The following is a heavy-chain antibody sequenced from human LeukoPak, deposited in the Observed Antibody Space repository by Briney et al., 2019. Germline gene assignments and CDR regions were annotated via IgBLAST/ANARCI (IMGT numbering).Heavy chain of an antibody. CDR1: GYSFTSYW. J-gene: IGHJ6*03. V-gene: IGHV5-51*01. CDR3: ARHPIAAAGTYYYYMDV. Sequence: GESLKISCKGSGYSFTSYWIGWVRQMPGKGLEWMGIIYPGDSDTRYSPSFQGQVTISADKSISTAYLQWSSLKASDTAMYYCARHPIAAAGTYYYYMDVWGKGTTVTVSS. D-gene: IGHD6-13*01. CDR2: IYPGDSDT.